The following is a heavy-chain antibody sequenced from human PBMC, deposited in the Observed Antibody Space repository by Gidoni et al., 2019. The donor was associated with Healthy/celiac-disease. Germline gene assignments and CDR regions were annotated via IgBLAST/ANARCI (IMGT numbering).Heavy chain of an antibody. CDR2: ISGDGGST. V-gene: IGHV3-43*02. CDR3: AKGHNMVVVTALGGMDV. D-gene: IGHD2-21*02. CDR1: GFSFADYA. Sequence: EVQLVESGGGVVQPGGTLRLPCAASGFSFADYAMHWVRQAPGKGLEWVSLISGDGGSTYYADFVKGRFTISRDNSKNSLYLQMNSLRTEDTASYYCAKGHNMVVVTALGGMDVWGQGTAVTVSS. J-gene: IGHJ6*02.